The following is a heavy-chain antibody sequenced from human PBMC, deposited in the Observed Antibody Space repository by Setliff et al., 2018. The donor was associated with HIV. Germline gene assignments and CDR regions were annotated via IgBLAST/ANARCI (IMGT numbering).Heavy chain of an antibody. CDR2: INAGNGNT. V-gene: IGHV1-3*01. CDR1: GYTFTSYV. J-gene: IGHJ4*02. CDR3: ARAGGLRMDRGVVSDY. Sequence: ASVKVSCKASGYTFTSYVMHWVRQAPGQRLEWMGWINAGNGNTKYSQKFQGRVTFTRDTSASTAYMELSGLISEDAAVYYCARAGGLRMDRGVVSDYWGQGTLVTVSS. D-gene: IGHD3-10*01.